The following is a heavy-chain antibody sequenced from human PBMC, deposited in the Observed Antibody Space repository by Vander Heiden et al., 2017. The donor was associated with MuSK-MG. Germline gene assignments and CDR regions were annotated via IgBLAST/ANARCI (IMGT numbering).Heavy chain of an antibody. Sequence: VCSLRLSCAASGFTFSSYGMHWVRQAPGKGLEWVAFIRYDGSNKYYADSVKGRFTISRDNSKNTRDLQRNSMRAEETAVYYCAKWASGSDYVREYFQHWGQGTLVTVSS. CDR3: AKWASGSDYVREYFQH. V-gene: IGHV3-30*02. CDR1: GFTFSSYG. J-gene: IGHJ1*01. D-gene: IGHD1-26*01. CDR2: IRYDGSNK.